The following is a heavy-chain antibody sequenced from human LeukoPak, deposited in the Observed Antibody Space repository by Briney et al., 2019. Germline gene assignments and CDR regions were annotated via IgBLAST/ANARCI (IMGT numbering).Heavy chain of an antibody. J-gene: IGHJ3*02. V-gene: IGHV4-4*07. CDR2: IYTSGST. D-gene: IGHD1-14*01. CDR1: GGSISIYR. Sequence: SETLSLTCTLSGGSISIYRWSWIRQPAGKGLEGIGRIYTSGSTNYNPSLKSRVTMSVDTSKNQFSLKLSSVTAADTAVYYCARSEPKLDDAFDIWGQGTMVTVSS. CDR3: ARSEPKLDDAFDI.